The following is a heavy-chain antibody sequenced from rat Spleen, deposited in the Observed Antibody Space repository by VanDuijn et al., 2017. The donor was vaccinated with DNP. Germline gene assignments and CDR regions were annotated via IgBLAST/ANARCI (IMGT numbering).Heavy chain of an antibody. D-gene: IGHD1-12*02. CDR2: ISQSGRA. Sequence: EVQLQESGPGLVKPSQSLSLTCSVTDYSITGNYWGWIRKFPGNKMEWIGHISQSGRASYNPSLKSRISITRDTSKNQFFLQLNSVINEDTATYYCARFGSYYYVMDAWGQGASVTVSS. CDR3: ARFGSYYYVMDA. J-gene: IGHJ4*01. V-gene: IGHV3-1*01. CDR1: DYSITGNY.